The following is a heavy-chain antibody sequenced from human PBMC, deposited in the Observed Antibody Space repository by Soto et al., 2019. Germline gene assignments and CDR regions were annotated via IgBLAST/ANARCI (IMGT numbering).Heavy chain of an antibody. D-gene: IGHD1-26*01. CDR3: ARGRAEVDLGATIGF. CDR1: GFTFSSYW. J-gene: IGHJ4*02. CDR2: INTDGSTT. Sequence: GGSLRLSCAASGFTFSSYWMHWVRQAPGKGLVWVSRINTDGSTTSNAASVRGRFTISRDNAKNTLYLQMSSLRADDTALYFCARGRAEVDLGATIGFWGQGTLVTVSS. V-gene: IGHV3-74*01.